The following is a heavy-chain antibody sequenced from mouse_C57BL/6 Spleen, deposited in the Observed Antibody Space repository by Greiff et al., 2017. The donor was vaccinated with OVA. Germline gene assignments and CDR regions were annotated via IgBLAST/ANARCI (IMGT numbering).Heavy chain of an antibody. CDR3: TRYWGTITTVVEAMDY. Sequence: QVQLQQSGAELVRPGASVTLSCKASGYTFTDYEMHWVKQTPVHGLEWIGAIDPETGGTAYNQKFKGKAILTADKSSSTAYMELRSLTSEDSAVYYCTRYWGTITTVVEAMDYWGQGTSVTVSS. D-gene: IGHD1-1*01. V-gene: IGHV1-15*01. CDR2: IDPETGGT. J-gene: IGHJ4*01. CDR1: GYTFTDYE.